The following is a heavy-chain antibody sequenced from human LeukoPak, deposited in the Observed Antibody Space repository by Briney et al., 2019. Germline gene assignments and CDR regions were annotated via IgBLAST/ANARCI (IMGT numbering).Heavy chain of an antibody. CDR3: VSGTYWEF. D-gene: IGHD3-10*01. CDR1: GFLFSTYS. Sequence: GSLRLSFAASGFLFSTYSMDWVRPAPGKGLEWVASITSSSSYMYYADSLKGRLTISRDNAKNSLFLQMNNLRAEDTAVYYCVSGTYWEFGGQGTMVTVSS. V-gene: IGHV3-21*01. CDR2: ITSSSSYM. J-gene: IGHJ3*01.